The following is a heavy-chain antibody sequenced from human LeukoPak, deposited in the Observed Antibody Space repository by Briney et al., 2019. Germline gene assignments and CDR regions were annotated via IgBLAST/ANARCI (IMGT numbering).Heavy chain of an antibody. J-gene: IGHJ6*04. CDR3: ARYCSSTSCYRHAVDV. Sequence: PSETLSLTCAVYGGSFSGYYWSWIRQPPGKGLEWIGEINHSGSTNYNPSLKSRVTISVDTSKNQFSLKLSSVTAADTAVYYCARYCSSTSCYRHAVDVWGKGTTVTISS. CDR2: INHSGST. CDR1: GGSFSGYY. V-gene: IGHV4-34*01. D-gene: IGHD2-2*01.